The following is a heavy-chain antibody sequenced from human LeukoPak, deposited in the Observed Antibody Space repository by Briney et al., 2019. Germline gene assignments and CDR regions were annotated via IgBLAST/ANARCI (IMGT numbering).Heavy chain of an antibody. CDR3: AREGYCSSTSCYDGAFDI. J-gene: IGHJ3*02. Sequence: GGSLRLSCAASGFTFSDYYMSWIRQAPGKGLEWVSYISSSSSYTNYADSEKGRFTISRDNAKNSLYLQMNSLRAEDTAVYYCAREGYCSSTSCYDGAFDIWGQGTMVTVSS. D-gene: IGHD2-2*01. V-gene: IGHV3-11*06. CDR1: GFTFSDYY. CDR2: ISSSSSYT.